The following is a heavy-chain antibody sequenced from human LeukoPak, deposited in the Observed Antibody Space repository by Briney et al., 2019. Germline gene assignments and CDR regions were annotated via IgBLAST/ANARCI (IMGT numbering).Heavy chain of an antibody. V-gene: IGHV3-30*04. Sequence: GSLRLSCAASGFTFSSYAMHWVRQAPGKGLEWVAVISYDGSNKYYADSVKGRFTISRDNSKNTLYLQMNSLRAEDTAVYYCARDSDYYDSSGRGYFDYWGQGTLVTVSS. CDR2: ISYDGSNK. J-gene: IGHJ4*02. D-gene: IGHD3-22*01. CDR1: GFTFSSYA. CDR3: ARDSDYYDSSGRGYFDY.